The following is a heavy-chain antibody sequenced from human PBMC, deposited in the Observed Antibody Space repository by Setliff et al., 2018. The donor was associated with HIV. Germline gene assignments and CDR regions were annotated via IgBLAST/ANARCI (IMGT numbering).Heavy chain of an antibody. CDR2: MNPNSGDT. Sequence: ASVKVSCKASGYALTSYDINWVRQATGQGLEWMGWMNPNSGDTGYAQKFQDRVTMTTDTSTSTAYMELRSLRSDDTAVYYCARGRYVWGKGTTVTVSS. CDR1: GYALTSYD. V-gene: IGHV1-8*02. J-gene: IGHJ6*01. CDR3: ARGRYV.